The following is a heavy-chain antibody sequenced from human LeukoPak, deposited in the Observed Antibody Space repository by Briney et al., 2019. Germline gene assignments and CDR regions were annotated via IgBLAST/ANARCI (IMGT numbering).Heavy chain of an antibody. V-gene: IGHV1-69*05. CDR2: IIPIFGTA. CDR1: GYSFTDYA. CDR3: AREGPPASRHIAAAPFDY. J-gene: IGHJ4*02. D-gene: IGHD6-13*01. Sequence: SVKVSCKTSGYSFTDYAISWVRQAPGQGLEWMGGIIPIFGTANYAQKFQGRVTITTDESTSTAYMELSSLSSEDTAVYYCAREGPPASRHIAAAPFDYWGQGTLVTVSS.